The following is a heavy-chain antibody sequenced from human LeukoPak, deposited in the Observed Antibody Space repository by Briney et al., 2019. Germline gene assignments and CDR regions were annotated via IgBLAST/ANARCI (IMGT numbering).Heavy chain of an antibody. CDR3: ASHYGSGSYYYMDV. Sequence: SETLSLTCAVYGGSFSGYYWSWIRQPPGKGLEWIGEINHSGSTNYNPSLKSRVTISVDTSKNQFSLKLSSVTAADTAVYYCASHYGSGSYYYMDVWGKGTTVTISS. CDR2: INHSGST. V-gene: IGHV4-34*01. J-gene: IGHJ6*03. CDR1: GGSFSGYY. D-gene: IGHD3-10*01.